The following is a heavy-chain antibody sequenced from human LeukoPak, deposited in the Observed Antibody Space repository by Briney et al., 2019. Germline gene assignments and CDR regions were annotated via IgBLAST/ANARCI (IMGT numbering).Heavy chain of an antibody. Sequence: SGGSLRLSCAASGFTISSYSMNWVRQAPGKGLEWVSSISSSSSYIYYADSVKGRVTISRDNAKNSLYLQMNSLRAEDTAVYYCARGSFGWYCYDSSGYYYVDYWGQGTLVTVSS. J-gene: IGHJ4*02. CDR3: ARGSFGWYCYDSSGYYYVDY. CDR2: ISSSSSYI. CDR1: GFTISSYS. D-gene: IGHD3-22*01. V-gene: IGHV3-21*01.